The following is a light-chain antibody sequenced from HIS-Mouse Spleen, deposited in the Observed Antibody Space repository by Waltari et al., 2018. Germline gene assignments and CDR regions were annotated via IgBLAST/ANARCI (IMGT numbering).Light chain of an antibody. CDR2: WAS. Sequence: DIVMTQSPDSLAAPLGERASINCKASQSVLHSSNNKNYLAWYQQKPGQPPKLLIYWASTRESGVPDRFSGSGSGTDFTLTISSLQAEDVAVYYCQQYYSTPYTFGQGTKLEIK. CDR3: QQYYSTPYT. CDR1: QSVLHSSNNKNY. V-gene: IGKV4-1*01. J-gene: IGKJ2*01.